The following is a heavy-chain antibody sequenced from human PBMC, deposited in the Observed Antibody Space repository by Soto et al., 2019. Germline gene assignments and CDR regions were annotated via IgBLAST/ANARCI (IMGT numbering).Heavy chain of an antibody. CDR3: ARFSGYCSGGSCYPDY. D-gene: IGHD2-15*01. CDR2: IYYSGST. Sequence: PSETLSLTCTVSGGSISSRSYYWGWIRQPPGKGLEWIGSIYYSGSTYYNPSLKSRVTISVDTSKNQFSLKLSSVTAADTAVYYCARFSGYCSGGSCYPDYWGQGTLVTVSS. V-gene: IGHV4-39*01. J-gene: IGHJ4*02. CDR1: GGSISSRSYY.